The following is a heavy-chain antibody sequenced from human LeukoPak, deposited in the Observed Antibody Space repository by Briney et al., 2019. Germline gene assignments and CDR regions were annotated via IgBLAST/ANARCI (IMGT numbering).Heavy chain of an antibody. CDR2: IYSGGRT. V-gene: IGHV3-66*01. J-gene: IGHJ4*02. Sequence: GGSLRLSCAVSGLTVSSNFISWVRQAPGKGLEWVSVIYSGGRTYYAGSVKGRFTISRDNSKNTVDLQMSSLRVDDSAIYYCVRGPPTPGLFHFFFWGQGTLATVSS. CDR3: VRGPPTPGLFHFFF. D-gene: IGHD2-15*01. CDR1: GLTVSSNF.